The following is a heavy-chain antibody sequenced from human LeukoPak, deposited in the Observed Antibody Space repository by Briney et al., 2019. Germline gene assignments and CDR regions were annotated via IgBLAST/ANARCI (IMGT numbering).Heavy chain of an antibody. CDR2: IYSGGST. CDR3: ARDSSFEY. CDR1: GFTVSSNY. J-gene: IGHJ4*02. V-gene: IGHV3-66*01. Sequence: GGSLRLSCAASGFTVSSNYMTWVRQAPGKGLEWVSGIYSGGSTYYADSVKGRFTISRDNSKNTLYLQMSSVRAEDTALYYCARDSSFEYWGQGTLVTVSS.